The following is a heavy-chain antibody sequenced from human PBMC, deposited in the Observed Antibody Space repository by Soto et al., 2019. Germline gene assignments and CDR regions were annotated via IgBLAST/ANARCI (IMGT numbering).Heavy chain of an antibody. V-gene: IGHV4-59*01. J-gene: IGHJ6*02. CDR1: GGSIDNFY. D-gene: IGHD4-17*01. Sequence: SETLSLTCTVSGGSIDNFYWSWMRQPPGKGLEWIGYIYSSGSTNYNPSLKSRVTISVDRSKNQFSLKLNSVTAADTAVYFCARDYPYFTVTTSGGVDVWGQGTTVTVSS. CDR2: IYSSGST. CDR3: ARDYPYFTVTTSGGVDV.